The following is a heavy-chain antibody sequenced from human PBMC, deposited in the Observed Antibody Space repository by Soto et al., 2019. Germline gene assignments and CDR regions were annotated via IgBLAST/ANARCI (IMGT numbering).Heavy chain of an antibody. V-gene: IGHV1-8*02. Sequence: ASVKVSCKASGYTFTTYDVSWVRQASGQGLEWMGWMNPSNGNTGYAQKFQGRVTMTGNTSISTVYMELSGLRPDDTAVYYCARRKERSGPHYFDYWGQGTRVTVSS. CDR2: MNPSNGNT. CDR3: ARRKERSGPHYFDY. CDR1: GYTFTTYD. J-gene: IGHJ4*02. D-gene: IGHD6-25*01.